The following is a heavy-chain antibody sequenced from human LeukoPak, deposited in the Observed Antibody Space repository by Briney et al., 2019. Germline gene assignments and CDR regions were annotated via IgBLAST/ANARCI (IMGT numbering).Heavy chain of an antibody. J-gene: IGHJ3*02. V-gene: IGHV3-30-3*01. D-gene: IGHD1-26*01. Sequence: GGSLRLSCAASGFIVSSNYMNWVRQAPGKGLEWMAIISYDGSNKDCADSVKGRFTISRDNSKNTLYLQVNGLRTEDTAVYYCARRMGATPVGNAFDIWGQGTMVTVSS. CDR1: GFIVSSNY. CDR3: ARRMGATPVGNAFDI. CDR2: ISYDGSNK.